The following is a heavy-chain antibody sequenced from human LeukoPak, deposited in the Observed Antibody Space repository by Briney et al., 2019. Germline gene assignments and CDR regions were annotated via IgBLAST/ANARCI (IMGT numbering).Heavy chain of an antibody. CDR1: GFTFSSYS. D-gene: IGHD3-16*01. J-gene: IGHJ4*02. CDR3: ARDLLDDYTLDY. V-gene: IGHV3-21*01. Sequence: GGSLRLSCAASGFTFSSYSMNWVRQAPGKGLEWVSSISSSSSFIYYADSVKGRFTISRDNAKNSPYLQMNSLRAEDTAVYYCARDLLDDYTLDYWGQGTLVTVSS. CDR2: ISSSSSFI.